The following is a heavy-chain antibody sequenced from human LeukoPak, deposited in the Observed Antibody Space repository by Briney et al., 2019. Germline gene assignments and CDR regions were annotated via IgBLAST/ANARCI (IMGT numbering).Heavy chain of an antibody. Sequence: SETLPLTCTVSGGSISSYYWSWIRHPPGKGLEWIGYIYYSGSTNYNPSLKSRVTISVDTSKNQFSLKLSSVTAADTAVYYCARLGSYYDYWGQGTLVTVSS. V-gene: IGHV4-59*08. D-gene: IGHD1-26*01. CDR1: GGSISSYY. CDR3: ARLGSYYDY. J-gene: IGHJ4*02. CDR2: IYYSGST.